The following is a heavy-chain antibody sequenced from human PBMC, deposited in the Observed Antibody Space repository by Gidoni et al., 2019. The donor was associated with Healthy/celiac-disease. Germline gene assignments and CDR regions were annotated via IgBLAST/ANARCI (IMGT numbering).Heavy chain of an antibody. CDR2: ISSSSSTI. D-gene: IGHD4-4*01. CDR1: GFTFSSYS. J-gene: IGHJ4*02. CDR3: ARDTILYDYSHSDPFDY. V-gene: IGHV3-48*02. Sequence: EVQLVESGGGVVQPGGSLRLSCAASGFTFSSYSMNWVRQAPGNGLEWVSYISSSSSTIYYADSVKGRFTISRDNAKTSLYLQMNSLRDEDTAVYYCARDTILYDYSHSDPFDYWGQGTLVTVSS.